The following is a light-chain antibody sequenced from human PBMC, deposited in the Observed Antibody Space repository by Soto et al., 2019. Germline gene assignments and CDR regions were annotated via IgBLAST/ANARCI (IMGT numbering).Light chain of an antibody. CDR2: GAS. V-gene: IGKV3-15*01. CDR3: QQYNNWLTWT. Sequence: IVLTQSPGTLSLSPGERVTPFCRASKRVSSSNLAPYQRKPCQAPRLRIDGASTRAIGIPARFSGSGSGTEFTLTSSSLQSEDFAVYYCQQYNNWLTWTFGQGTKV. J-gene: IGKJ1*01. CDR1: KRVSSS.